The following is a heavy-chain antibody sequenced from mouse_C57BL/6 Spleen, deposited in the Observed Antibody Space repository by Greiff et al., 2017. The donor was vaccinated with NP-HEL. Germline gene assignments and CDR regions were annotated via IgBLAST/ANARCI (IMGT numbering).Heavy chain of an antibody. V-gene: IGHV1-59*01. D-gene: IGHD2-3*01. CDR2: IDPSDSYT. Sequence: QVQLQQPGAELVRPGTSVKLSCKASGYTFTSYWMHWVKQRPGQGLEWIGVIDPSDSYTNYNQKFKGKATLTVDTSSSTAYMQLSSLTSEDSAVYYCARRDGYTGAMDYWGQGTSVTVSS. CDR1: GYTFTSYW. J-gene: IGHJ4*01. CDR3: ARRDGYTGAMDY.